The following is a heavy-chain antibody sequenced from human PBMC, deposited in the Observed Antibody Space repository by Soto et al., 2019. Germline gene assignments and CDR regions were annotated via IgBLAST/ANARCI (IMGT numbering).Heavy chain of an antibody. V-gene: IGHV3-43*01. D-gene: IGHD4-4*01. CDR1: GFTFDDYT. CDR3: AKDIQGGMDV. J-gene: IGHJ6*02. CDR2: ISWDGGST. Sequence: LRLSCAASGFTFDDYTMHWVRQAPGKGLEWVSLISWDGGSTYYADSVKGRFTISRDNSKNSLYLQMNSLRTEDTALYYCAKDIQGGMDVWGQGTTVTVSS.